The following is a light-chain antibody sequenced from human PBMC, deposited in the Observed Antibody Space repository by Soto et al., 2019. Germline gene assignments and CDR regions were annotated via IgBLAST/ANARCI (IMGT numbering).Light chain of an antibody. CDR3: QSFDSINVV. CDR2: KNN. Sequence: NFMLTQPHSVSESPGKTVTISCTRSGGSIASNYVQWYQQRPGSAPTTLIYKNNQRPSGVPDRFSGSIDSSSNSASLTVSGLRTEDEADYYCQSFDSINVVFGGGTRLTVL. CDR1: GGSIASNY. V-gene: IGLV6-57*04. J-gene: IGLJ2*01.